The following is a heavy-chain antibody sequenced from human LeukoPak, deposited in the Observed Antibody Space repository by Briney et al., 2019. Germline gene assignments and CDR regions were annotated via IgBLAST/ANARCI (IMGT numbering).Heavy chain of an antibody. CDR1: GFTFSSYS. V-gene: IGHV3-21*01. J-gene: IGHJ4*02. CDR3: ARDGPWGGYFDY. CDR2: ISSSSSYI. D-gene: IGHD3-16*01. Sequence: GGSLRLSCAASGFTFSSYSMNWVRQAPGKGLEWVSSISSSSSYIYYADSVKGRFTISRDNAKNSLYPQMNSLRAEDTAVYYCARDGPWGGYFDYWGQGTLVTVSS.